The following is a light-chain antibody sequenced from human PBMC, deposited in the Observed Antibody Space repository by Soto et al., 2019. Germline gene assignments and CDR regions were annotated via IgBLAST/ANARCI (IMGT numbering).Light chain of an antibody. V-gene: IGKV1-12*01. CDR1: QGISSW. J-gene: IGKJ5*01. CDR3: QQYSTSPT. Sequence: DIQITHSPSSVSASVGDRVTITCRASQGISSWLAWYQQKPGKAPKLLIYAASSLQSGVPSRFSGSGSGTDFTLTISRLEPEDFAVYYCQQYSTSPTFGEGTRLEIK. CDR2: AAS.